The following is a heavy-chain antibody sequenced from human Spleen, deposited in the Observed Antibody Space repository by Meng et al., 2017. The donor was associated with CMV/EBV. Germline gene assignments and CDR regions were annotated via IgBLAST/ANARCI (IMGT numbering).Heavy chain of an antibody. D-gene: IGHD2-2*02. CDR3: ARAGLGYCSVTSCYNDY. CDR1: GFSFSSYG. J-gene: IGHJ4*02. CDR2: IRYDGSDK. Sequence: GESLKISCAASGFSFSSYGMHWVRQAPGQGLEWVAVIRYDGSDKKYGDSVTGRFSISRDNSKSPLHLQMSSLRVEDTAMYYCARAGLGYCSVTSCYNDYWGQGTLVTVSS. V-gene: IGHV3-33*01.